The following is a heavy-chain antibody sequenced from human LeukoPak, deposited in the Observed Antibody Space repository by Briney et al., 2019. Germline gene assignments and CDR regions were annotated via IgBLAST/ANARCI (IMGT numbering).Heavy chain of an antibody. D-gene: IGHD6-13*01. CDR1: GFTFGDYA. CDR3: HLAAAASRDFDY. Sequence: GGSLRLSCTASGFTFGDYAMSWVRQAPGKGLEWVGFIRSKAYGGTTEYAASVKGRFTISRDDSKSIAYLQMNSLKTEDTAVYYCHLAAAASRDFDYWGQGALATVSS. V-gene: IGHV3-49*04. J-gene: IGHJ4*02. CDR2: IRSKAYGGTT.